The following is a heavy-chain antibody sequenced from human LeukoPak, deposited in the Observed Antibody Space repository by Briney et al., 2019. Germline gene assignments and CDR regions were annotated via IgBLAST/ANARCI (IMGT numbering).Heavy chain of an antibody. D-gene: IGHD6-13*01. CDR2: IWYDGRNK. Sequence: GGSLRLSCAASGFTFSTYDMHWVRQAPGKGLEWVALIWYDGRNKYYADSVKGLFTISRDNSHNTVYLQMKSLRAEDTALYYCASGEGSSTYIFDYWGQGPLVSVYS. V-gene: IGHV3-33*01. CDR1: GFTFSTYD. J-gene: IGHJ4*02. CDR3: ASGEGSSTYIFDY.